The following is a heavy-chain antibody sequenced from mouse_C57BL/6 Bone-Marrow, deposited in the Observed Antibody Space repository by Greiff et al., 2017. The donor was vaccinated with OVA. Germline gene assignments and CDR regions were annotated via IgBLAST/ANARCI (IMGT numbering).Heavy chain of an antibody. CDR2: ISNGGGST. CDR3: ARHYGSSY. CDR1: GFTFSDYY. J-gene: IGHJ3*01. Sequence: EVKVEESGGGLVQPGGSLKLSCAASGFTFSDYYMYWVRQTPEKRLEWVAYISNGGGSTYYPDTVKGRFTISRDNAKNTLYLQMSRLKSEDTAMYYCARHYGSSYWGQGTLVTVSA. D-gene: IGHD1-1*01. V-gene: IGHV5-12*01.